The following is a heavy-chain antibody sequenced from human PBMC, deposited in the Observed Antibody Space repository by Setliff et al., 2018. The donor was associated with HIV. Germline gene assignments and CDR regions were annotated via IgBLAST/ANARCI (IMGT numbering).Heavy chain of an antibody. CDR1: GFTFSHYG. CDR2: LSGSGGST. V-gene: IGHV3-23*01. J-gene: IGHJ6*03. Sequence: PGGSLRLSCAASGFTFSHYGMHWVRQAPGKGLEWVAALSGSGGSTYYADSVKGRFTISRDNSKNTLYLQMNSLRVDDRAVYYCVKRGYVSAWYDEPVQFYQHMDVWGKGTTVTVSS. D-gene: IGHD6-19*01. CDR3: VKRGYVSAWYDEPVQFYQHMDV.